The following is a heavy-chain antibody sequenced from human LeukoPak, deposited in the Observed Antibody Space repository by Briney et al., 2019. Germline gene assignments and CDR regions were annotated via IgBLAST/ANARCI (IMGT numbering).Heavy chain of an antibody. V-gene: IGHV4-34*01. J-gene: IGHJ4*02. CDR3: ARKVYAASLDY. D-gene: IGHD2-8*01. CDR2: INHSGGT. Sequence: SETLSLTCAVYGGSFSGYYWSWIRQPPGKGLEWIGEINHSGGTNYNPSLKSRVTISVETSKNQFSLKLSSVTAADTAVYYCARKVYAASLDYWGQGTLVTVSS. CDR1: GGSFSGYY.